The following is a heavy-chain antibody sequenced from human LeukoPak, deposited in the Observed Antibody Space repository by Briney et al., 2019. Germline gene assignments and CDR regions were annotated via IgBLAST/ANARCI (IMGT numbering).Heavy chain of an antibody. V-gene: IGHV4-34*01. CDR3: AREPTYHDAFDI. D-gene: IGHD1-26*01. CDR1: GGSFSGYY. Sequence: SETLSLTCAVYGGSFSGYYWSWIRQPPGKGLEWIGEINHSGSTNYNPSLKSRVTISVDTSKNQSSLKLSSVTAADTAVYYCAREPTYHDAFDIWGQGTMVTVSS. CDR2: INHSGST. J-gene: IGHJ3*02.